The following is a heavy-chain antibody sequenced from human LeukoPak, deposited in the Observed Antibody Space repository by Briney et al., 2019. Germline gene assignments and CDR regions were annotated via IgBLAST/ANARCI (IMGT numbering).Heavy chain of an antibody. CDR1: GFTFRDYG. J-gene: IGHJ4*02. CDR2: MSFDGSDK. CDR3: AKDLAGGNVPDS. D-gene: IGHD2-8*02. V-gene: IGHV3-30*18. Sequence: GRSLRLSCVRSGFTFRDYGMHWVRQAPGKGLEWVALMSFDGSDKYFADSVKGRFTISRDNSKNTSYLHMSNLRAEDTALYYCAKDLAGGNVPDSWGQGTLVTVYS.